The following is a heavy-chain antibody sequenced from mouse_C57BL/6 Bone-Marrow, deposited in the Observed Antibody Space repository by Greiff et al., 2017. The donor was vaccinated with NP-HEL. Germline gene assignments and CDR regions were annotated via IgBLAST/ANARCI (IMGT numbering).Heavy chain of an antibody. CDR1: GYTFTDYY. Sequence: VQLQQSGPELVKPGASVKISCKASGYTFTDYYINWVKQRPGQGLEWIGWIFPGSGSTYYNEKFKGKATLTVDKSSSTAYMLLSSLTSEDSAVYFCARRGYYGSSPWFAYWGQGTLVTVSA. D-gene: IGHD1-1*01. CDR3: ARRGYYGSSPWFAY. J-gene: IGHJ3*01. CDR2: IFPGSGST. V-gene: IGHV1-75*01.